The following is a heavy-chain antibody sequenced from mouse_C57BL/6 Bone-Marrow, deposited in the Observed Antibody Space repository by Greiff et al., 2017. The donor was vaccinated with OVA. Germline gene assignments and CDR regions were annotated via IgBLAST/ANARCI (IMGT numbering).Heavy chain of an antibody. D-gene: IGHD2-3*01. CDR3: AKIDYDGYFYWYFDV. CDR2: IWRGGST. CDR1: GFSLTSYG. Sequence: VQLQQSGPGLVQPSQSLSITCTVSGFSLTSYGVHWVRQSPGKGLEWLGVIWRGGSTDYNAAFMSRLSITKDNSKSQVFFKMNSLQADDTAIYYCAKIDYDGYFYWYFDVWGTGTTVTVSS. V-gene: IGHV2-5*01. J-gene: IGHJ1*03.